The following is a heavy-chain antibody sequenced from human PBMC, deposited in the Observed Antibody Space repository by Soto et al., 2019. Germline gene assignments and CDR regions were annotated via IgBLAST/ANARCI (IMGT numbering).Heavy chain of an antibody. V-gene: IGHV5-10-1*01. Sequence: LGESLKISCKGSGYSFTSYWISWVRQMPGKGLEWMGRIDPSDSYTNYSPSFQGHVTISADKSISTAYLQWSSLKASDTAMYYCARRHSSWPYHPSDYWGQGTLVTVSS. CDR2: IDPSDSYT. CDR3: ARRHSSWPYHPSDY. CDR1: GYSFTSYW. D-gene: IGHD6-13*01. J-gene: IGHJ4*02.